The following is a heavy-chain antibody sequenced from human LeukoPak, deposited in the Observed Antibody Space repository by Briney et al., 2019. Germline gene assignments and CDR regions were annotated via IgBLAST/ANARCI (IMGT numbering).Heavy chain of an antibody. CDR3: ARISYYDTSGYYYSVHAFDI. V-gene: IGHV3-74*01. CDR1: GFTFTSYW. CDR2: INNDGSTT. J-gene: IGHJ3*02. D-gene: IGHD3-22*01. Sequence: GGSLRLSCAASGFTFTSYWMHWVRQAPGKGLVWVSRINNDGSTTTYADSVKGRFTISRDNARNTLYLQMNSLRAEDTAVYYCARISYYDTSGYYYSVHAFDIWGQGTMVTVSS.